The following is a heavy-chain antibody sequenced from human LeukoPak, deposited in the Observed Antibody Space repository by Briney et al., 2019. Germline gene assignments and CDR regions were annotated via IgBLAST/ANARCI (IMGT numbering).Heavy chain of an antibody. V-gene: IGHV4-59*12. CDR2: IYYSGST. CDR1: GGSISSYS. D-gene: IGHD3-10*01. J-gene: IGHJ4*02. CDR3: ARGSEDGSGSYYDY. Sequence: SETLSLTCTVSGGSISSYSWSWIRQPPGKGLEWIGYIYYSGSTNYNPSLKSRVTISVDTSKNQFSLKLSSVTAADTAVYYCARGSEDGSGSYYDYWGQGTLVTVSS.